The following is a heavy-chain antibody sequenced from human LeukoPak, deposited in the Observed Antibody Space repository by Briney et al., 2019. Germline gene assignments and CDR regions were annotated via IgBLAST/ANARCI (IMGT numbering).Heavy chain of an antibody. CDR1: GFKFSSFG. Sequence: QPGGSLRLSCAASGFKFSSFGIHWVRQAPGKGLEWLAIIWYDGSNKYYAESVKGRFTISRDNSKNTLYLQMNSLRAEDTAVYYCAKGGGLRYFDWLSHHQWYFDYWGQGTLVTVSS. D-gene: IGHD3-9*01. V-gene: IGHV3-30*02. J-gene: IGHJ4*02. CDR2: IWYDGSNK. CDR3: AKGGGLRYFDWLSHHQWYFDY.